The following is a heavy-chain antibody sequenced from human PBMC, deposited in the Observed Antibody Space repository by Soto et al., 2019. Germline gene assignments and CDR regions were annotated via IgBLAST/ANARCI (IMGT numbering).Heavy chain of an antibody. CDR3: ARGPGSPRYYNGMDV. D-gene: IGHD3-10*01. CDR1: GFTLSNHD. J-gene: IGHJ6*02. V-gene: IGHV3-13*01. CDR2: IGIGGDT. Sequence: GGSLSLSCAASGFTLSNHDMYWVRQATGKSLEWVSAIGIGGDTYYPASVKGRFTISRQNAKNSLYLQMNNLRAGDTAVYYCARGPGSPRYYNGMDVWGQGTTVTVSS.